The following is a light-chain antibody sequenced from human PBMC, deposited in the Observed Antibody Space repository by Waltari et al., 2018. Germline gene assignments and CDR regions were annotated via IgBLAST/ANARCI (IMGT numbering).Light chain of an antibody. CDR3: QQYNSYSLT. CDR1: QSISSW. V-gene: IGKV1-5*03. J-gene: IGKJ4*01. CDR2: KAS. Sequence: DIQMTQSPSTLSAYVGDRVTITCRASQSISSWLAWYQKKPGKAPKLLIYKASSLERGVPSRFSGSGSGTEFTLTISSLQPDDFATYYCQQYNSYSLTFGGGTKVEIK.